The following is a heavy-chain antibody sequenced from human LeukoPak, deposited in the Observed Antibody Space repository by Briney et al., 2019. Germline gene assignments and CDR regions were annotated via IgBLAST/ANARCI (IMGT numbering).Heavy chain of an antibody. J-gene: IGHJ4*02. V-gene: IGHV4-34*01. CDR1: NGFDSYY. D-gene: IGHD2-21*02. Sequence: SETLSLTCAVYNGFDSYYMTIVRQPPGKGLEWVGEITYRGSGNCNPSLKGRATISINVSQRQFSLSLRSVTAADTATYYCGVYGGDWRFDFWGQGTPITVSS. CDR3: GVYGGDWRFDF. CDR2: ITYRGSG.